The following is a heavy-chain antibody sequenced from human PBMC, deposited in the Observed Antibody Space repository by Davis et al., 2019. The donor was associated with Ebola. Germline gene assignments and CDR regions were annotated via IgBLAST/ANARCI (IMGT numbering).Heavy chain of an antibody. D-gene: IGHD6-19*01. CDR1: GFTFSSYA. CDR3: AKSPPLAVHFDY. CDR2: ISYDGSNK. J-gene: IGHJ4*02. Sequence: GGSLRLSCAASGFTFSSYAMHWARQAPGKGLEWVAVISYDGSNKYYADSVKGRFTISRDNSKNTLYLQMNSLRAEDTAVYYCAKSPPLAVHFDYWGQGTLVTVSS. V-gene: IGHV3-30-3*02.